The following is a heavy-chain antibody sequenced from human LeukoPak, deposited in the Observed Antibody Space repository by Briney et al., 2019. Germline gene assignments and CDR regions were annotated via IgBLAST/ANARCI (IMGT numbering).Heavy chain of an antibody. Sequence: GGSLRLSCAASGFTVTKNYMNWVRQAPAKGLEWLSILYRDGSSFYADSVKGRFTISRDNSKSTLYLQMNSLRAEDTAVYYCGTEGFDYWGQGTLVTVSS. CDR2: LYRDGSS. CDR1: GFTVTKNY. CDR3: GTEGFDY. J-gene: IGHJ4*02. V-gene: IGHV3-53*01.